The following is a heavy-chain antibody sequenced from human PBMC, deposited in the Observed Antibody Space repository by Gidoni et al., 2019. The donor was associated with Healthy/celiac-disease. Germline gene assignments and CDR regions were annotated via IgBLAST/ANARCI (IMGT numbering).Heavy chain of an antibody. J-gene: IGHJ4*02. D-gene: IGHD6-19*01. CDR1: GFTFSSYA. CDR3: ARERIAVADAEVFDY. CDR2: ISYDGSNK. V-gene: IGHV3-30-3*01. Sequence: QVQLVESGGGVVQPGRSLRLSCAASGFTFSSYAMHWVRQAPGKGLEWVAVISYDGSNKYYADSVKGRFTISRDNSKNTLYLQMNSLRAEDTAVYYCARERIAVADAEVFDYWGQGTLVTVSS.